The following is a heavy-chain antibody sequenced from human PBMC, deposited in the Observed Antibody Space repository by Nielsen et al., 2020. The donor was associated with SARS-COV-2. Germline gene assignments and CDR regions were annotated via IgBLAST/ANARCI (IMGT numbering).Heavy chain of an antibody. CDR2: ISSNGGST. CDR3: ERYSGSYVAARYYYMDV. Sequence: GGSLRLSCAASGFTFSSYAMSWVRQAPGKGLEYVSAISSNGGSTYYADAVKGRFTISRDNSKNTLYLQMSSLGAEDTAVYYCERYSGSYVAARYYYMDVWGKGATVNVSS. J-gene: IGHJ6*03. CDR1: GFTFSSYA. D-gene: IGHD1-26*01. V-gene: IGHV3-64D*09.